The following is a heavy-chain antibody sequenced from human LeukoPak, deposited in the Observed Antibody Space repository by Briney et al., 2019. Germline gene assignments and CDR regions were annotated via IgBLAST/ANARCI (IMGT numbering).Heavy chain of an antibody. CDR3: ARSHSSSWYRTLTVDY. Sequence: ASVKVSCKASGYTFTSYDINWVRQATGQGLGWMGWMNPNSGNTGYAQKFQGRVTMTRNTSISTAYMELSSLRSEDTAVYYCARSHSSSWYRTLTVDYWGQGTLVTVSP. CDR1: GYTFTSYD. J-gene: IGHJ4*02. D-gene: IGHD6-13*01. V-gene: IGHV1-8*01. CDR2: MNPNSGNT.